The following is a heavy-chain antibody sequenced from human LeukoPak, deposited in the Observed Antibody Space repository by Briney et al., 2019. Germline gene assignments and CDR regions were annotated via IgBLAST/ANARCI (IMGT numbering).Heavy chain of an antibody. CDR2: ISWNSGSI. V-gene: IGHV3-9*01. CDR1: GFTFDDYA. Sequence: GGSLRLSCAGSGFTFDDYAMHWDRQAPGKGLEWVSGISWNSGSIGYADSVKGRFTISRDNAKNSLYLQMNSLRAEDTALYYCAKDISSTSPLGAFDIWGQGTMVTVSS. J-gene: IGHJ3*02. D-gene: IGHD2-2*01. CDR3: AKDISSTSPLGAFDI.